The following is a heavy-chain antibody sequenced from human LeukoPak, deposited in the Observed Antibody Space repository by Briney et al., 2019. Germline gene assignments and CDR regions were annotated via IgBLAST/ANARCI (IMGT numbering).Heavy chain of an antibody. D-gene: IGHD6-6*01. Sequence: PSETLSLTCTVSGGSISSCSYYWGWIRQPPGKGLEWIGSIYYSGSTYYNPSLKSRVTISVDTFKNQFSLKLSSVTAADTAVYFCARTLGSSSRPFDYWGQGTLVTVSS. CDR1: GGSISSCSYY. CDR3: ARTLGSSSRPFDY. V-gene: IGHV4-39*01. J-gene: IGHJ4*02. CDR2: IYYSGST.